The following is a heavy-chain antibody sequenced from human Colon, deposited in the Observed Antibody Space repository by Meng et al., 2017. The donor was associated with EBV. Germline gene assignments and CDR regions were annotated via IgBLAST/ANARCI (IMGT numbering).Heavy chain of an antibody. CDR3: ARVSGRSFDP. CDR1: GDSVATGRYY. D-gene: IGHD3-10*01. J-gene: IGHJ5*02. Sequence: QGQLQEAGPGLVKPSETLSLTCTVSGDSVATGRYYWSWIRQPPGKELEWIAYIYYIGGTNYNPSLKSRLTISLDTSKNQFSLSLRSVTAADTAVYYCARVSGRSFDPWGQGTLVTVSS. CDR2: IYYIGGT. V-gene: IGHV4-61*01.